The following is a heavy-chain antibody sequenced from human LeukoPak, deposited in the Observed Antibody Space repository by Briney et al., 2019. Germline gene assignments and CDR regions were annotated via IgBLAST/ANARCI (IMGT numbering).Heavy chain of an antibody. CDR1: GYTFSGYY. CDR2: INPNSGGT. D-gene: IGHD2-15*01. Sequence: ASVKVSCKASGYTFSGYYMQWVRQAPGQGLEWMGWINPNSGGTNYAQKFQGRITLTRDTSISTVYMELRGLNSDDTAVYYCARGRHCSGGSCYLDYWGRGTLLTVSS. J-gene: IGHJ4*02. V-gene: IGHV1-2*02. CDR3: ARGRHCSGGSCYLDY.